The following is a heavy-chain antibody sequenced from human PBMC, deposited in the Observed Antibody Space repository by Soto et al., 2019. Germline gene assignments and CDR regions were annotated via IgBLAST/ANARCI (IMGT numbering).Heavy chain of an antibody. CDR1: GGSISSSSYY. D-gene: IGHD3-22*01. V-gene: IGHV4-39*01. Sequence: SETLSLTYTVAGGSISSSSYYWGWIRQPPGKGLEWIGSIYYSGSTYYNPSLKSRVTISVDTSKNQFSLKLSSVTAADTAVYYCARRLYYDSSGFEGGGMDVWGQGTTVTVSS. J-gene: IGHJ6*02. CDR2: IYYSGST. CDR3: ARRLYYDSSGFEGGGMDV.